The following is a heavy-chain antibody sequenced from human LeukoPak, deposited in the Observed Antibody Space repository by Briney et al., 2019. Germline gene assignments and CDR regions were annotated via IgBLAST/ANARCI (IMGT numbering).Heavy chain of an antibody. Sequence: GASVKVSCKASGYTFTGYYMHWVRQAPGQGLEWMGWINPNSGGTNYAQKFQGRVTMTWGTSISTAYMELSRLRSDDTAVYYCARDGSKKGGDCYYDYWGQGTLVTVSS. D-gene: IGHD2-21*02. J-gene: IGHJ4*02. CDR3: ARDGSKKGGDCYYDY. CDR1: GYTFTGYY. CDR2: INPNSGGT. V-gene: IGHV1-2*02.